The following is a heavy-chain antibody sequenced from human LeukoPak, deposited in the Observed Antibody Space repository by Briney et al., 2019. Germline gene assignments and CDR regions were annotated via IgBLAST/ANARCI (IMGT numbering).Heavy chain of an antibody. Sequence: ASVKVSCKASGGTFRNFAISWVRQAPGQGLEWMGRIIPIVGVANYAQKFQGRVTLNADKSTGIAYMELSSLRSEDTAVYYCAKMAWVTEQTYYGLDVWGQGTTVTVSS. CDR2: IIPIVGVA. V-gene: IGHV1-69*04. CDR3: AKMAWVTEQTYYGLDV. CDR1: GGTFRNFA. J-gene: IGHJ6*02. D-gene: IGHD5-24*01.